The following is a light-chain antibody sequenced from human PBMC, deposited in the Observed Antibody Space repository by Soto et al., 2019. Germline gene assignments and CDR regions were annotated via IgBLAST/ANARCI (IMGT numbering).Light chain of an antibody. Sequence: QSVLTQPPSASGTPGQRVTISCSGSSSNIESNTINWYQQLPGTAPKLLIYTKNQRPSGVPDRFSGSKSGTSASLAISGLQSEDEADYYCAAWDDSLNGVVFGGGTKLTVL. J-gene: IGLJ2*01. CDR1: SSNIESNT. V-gene: IGLV1-44*01. CDR2: TKN. CDR3: AAWDDSLNGVV.